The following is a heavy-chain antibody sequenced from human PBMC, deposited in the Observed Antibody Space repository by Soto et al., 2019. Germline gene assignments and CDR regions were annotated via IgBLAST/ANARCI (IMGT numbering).Heavy chain of an antibody. J-gene: IGHJ4*02. CDR1: GFTFSRHG. D-gene: IGHD6-13*01. Sequence: GGSLRLSCVASGFTFSRHGLGWVRQAPGKGLEWVSTINPSGDSTFYADSVKGRFTISRDNSKNTVYLQMNSLSVGDTAVYLCAKVDVSTAGSFDYWGQGALVTVYS. V-gene: IGHV3-23*01. CDR3: AKVDVSTAGSFDY. CDR2: INPSGDST.